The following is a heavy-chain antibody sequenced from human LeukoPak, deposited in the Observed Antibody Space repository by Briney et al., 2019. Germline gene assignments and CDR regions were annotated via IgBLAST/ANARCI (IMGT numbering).Heavy chain of an antibody. Sequence: ASVKVSCKVSGYTLTELSMHWVRQAPGKGLEWMGGFDPEDGETIYAQKFQGRVTVTEDTSTDTAYMELSSLRSEDTAVYYCARAPTPLEWLLYRNWYFDLWGRGTLVTVSS. CDR2: FDPEDGET. D-gene: IGHD3-3*01. V-gene: IGHV1-24*01. J-gene: IGHJ2*01. CDR3: ARAPTPLEWLLYRNWYFDL. CDR1: GYTLTELS.